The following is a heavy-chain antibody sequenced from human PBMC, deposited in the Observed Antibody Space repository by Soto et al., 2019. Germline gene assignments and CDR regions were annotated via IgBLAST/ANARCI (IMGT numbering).Heavy chain of an antibody. CDR2: VSAGGDMT. D-gene: IGHD3-10*01. CDR3: ARGDRAGSGSTASYYYSGLDV. Sequence: DVQLLESGGHLVQPGGSLRLSCAASGFTFSSYAMSWVRQAPGKGLEWVSSVSAGGDMTYYSDSVKGRFTISRDNSNNAVFLQVNILRIEDTARYYCARGDRAGSGSTASYYYSGLDVWGQGTTVTVS. V-gene: IGHV3-23*01. CDR1: GFTFSSYA. J-gene: IGHJ6*02.